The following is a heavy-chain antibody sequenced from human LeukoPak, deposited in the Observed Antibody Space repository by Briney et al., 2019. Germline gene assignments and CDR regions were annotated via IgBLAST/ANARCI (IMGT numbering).Heavy chain of an antibody. CDR2: ISSSSSTI. D-gene: IGHD3-10*01. CDR1: GFTFSSYA. CDR3: ARDLETYYYGSGSYFPLGY. V-gene: IGHV3-48*02. J-gene: IGHJ4*02. Sequence: PGGSLRLSCAASGFTFSSYAMNWVRQAPGKGLEWVSYISSSSSTIYYADSVKGRFTISRDNAKNSLYLQMNSLRDEDTAVYYCARDLETYYYGSGSYFPLGYWGQGTLVTVS.